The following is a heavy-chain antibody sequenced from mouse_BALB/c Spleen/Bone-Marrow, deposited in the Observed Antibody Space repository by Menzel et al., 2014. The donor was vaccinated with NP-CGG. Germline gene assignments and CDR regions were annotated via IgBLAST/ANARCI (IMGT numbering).Heavy chain of an antibody. CDR2: IDPANGNT. Sequence: EVQLQQSGAELVKPGASVKLSCTASGFNIKDTYMHWVKQRPEQGLEWIGRIDPANGNTKYDPKFQGKATITVDTSSNTAYLQLSSLTSEDTAVYYCARSGYGSSLFAYWGQGTLVTVSA. CDR1: GFNIKDTY. J-gene: IGHJ3*01. CDR3: ARSGYGSSLFAY. D-gene: IGHD1-1*01. V-gene: IGHV14-3*02.